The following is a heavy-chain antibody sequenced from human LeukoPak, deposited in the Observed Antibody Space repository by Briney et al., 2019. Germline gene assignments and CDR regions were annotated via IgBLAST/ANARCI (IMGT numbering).Heavy chain of an antibody. J-gene: IGHJ4*02. CDR3: ARTPYYYDSSGYYPVGYHLDY. CDR2: IYYSGST. Sequence: PSETLSLTCTVSGGSISSYYWSWIRQPPGKGLEWIGYIYYSGSTNYNPSLKSRVTISVDTSKNQFSLKLSSVTAADTAVYYCARTPYYYDSSGYYPVGYHLDYWGQGTLVTVSS. D-gene: IGHD3-22*01. V-gene: IGHV4-59*01. CDR1: GGSISSYY.